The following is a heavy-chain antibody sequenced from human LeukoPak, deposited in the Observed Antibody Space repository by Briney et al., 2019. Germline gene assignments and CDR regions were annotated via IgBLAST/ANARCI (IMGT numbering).Heavy chain of an antibody. V-gene: IGHV3-74*01. Sequence: GGSLRLSCAASGFTLSGYWMHWVRQAPGKGLVWVSRINSDGSSTSYADSVKGRFTISRDNAKNTLYLQMNSLRAEDTAVYYCARELRYYDSSGYYYSYYYYGMDVWGQGTTVTVSS. D-gene: IGHD3-22*01. CDR1: GFTLSGYW. CDR2: INSDGSST. J-gene: IGHJ6*02. CDR3: ARELRYYDSSGYYYSYYYYGMDV.